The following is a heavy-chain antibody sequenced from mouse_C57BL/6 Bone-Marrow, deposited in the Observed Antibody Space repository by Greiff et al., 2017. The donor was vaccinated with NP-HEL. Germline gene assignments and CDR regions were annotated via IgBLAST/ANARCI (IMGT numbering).Heavy chain of an antibody. D-gene: IGHD5-1*01. Sequence: EVHLVESGPGLVKPSQSLSLTCSVTGYSITSGYYWNWIRQFPGNNLEWMGFISYDGSNNYNPSLKNRISITRDTSKNQFFLKLNSVTTEDTATYYCARSTLAWFAYWGRGTLVTVSA. CDR2: ISYDGSN. J-gene: IGHJ3*01. CDR3: ARSTLAWFAY. CDR1: GYSITSGYY. V-gene: IGHV3-6*01.